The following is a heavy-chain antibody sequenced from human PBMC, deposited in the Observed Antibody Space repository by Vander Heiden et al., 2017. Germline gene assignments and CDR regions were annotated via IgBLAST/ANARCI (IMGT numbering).Heavy chain of an antibody. V-gene: IGHV1-2*02. CDR1: GYTFTGYL. Sequence: QVQLVQSGADVKKPGASVKVPCKASGYTFTGYLMPWVRHAHGKGLEWMGWINPNSGGTNYAQKFQGRVTMTRDTSISTAYMELSRLRSDDTAVYYCARDFHRYYGMDVWGQGTTVTVSS. CDR3: ARDFHRYYGMDV. CDR2: INPNSGGT. J-gene: IGHJ6*02.